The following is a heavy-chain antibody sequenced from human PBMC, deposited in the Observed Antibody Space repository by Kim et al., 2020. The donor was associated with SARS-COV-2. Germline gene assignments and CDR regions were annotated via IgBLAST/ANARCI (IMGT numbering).Heavy chain of an antibody. CDR1: GGSISSSSYY. CDR3: ARSSIAAADWFDP. D-gene: IGHD6-13*01. CDR2: IYYSGNT. V-gene: IGHV4-39*07. Sequence: SETLSLTCTVSGGSISSSSYYWGWIRQPPGKGLEWIGSIYYSGNTYYNPSLKSRVTISVDTSKNQFSLKLSSVTAADTAVYYCARSSIAAADWFDPWGQGTLVTVSS. J-gene: IGHJ5*02.